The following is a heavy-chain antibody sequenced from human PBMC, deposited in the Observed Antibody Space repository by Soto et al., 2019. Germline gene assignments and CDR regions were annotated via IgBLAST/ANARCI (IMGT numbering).Heavy chain of an antibody. CDR1: GFSLSTSGVG. CDR2: IYWNDAK. CDR3: AHGDPVYYDSSAYYRGTYFQH. Sequence: QITLKESGPTLVKPTQTLTLTCTFSGFSLSTSGVGVGWIRQPPGKALDGLALIYWNDAKRHSPSLKSRLTITKDTSTTQVVLTMTNMDPVETATYYCAHGDPVYYDSSAYYRGTYFQHWGQGTLVTVSS. J-gene: IGHJ1*01. D-gene: IGHD3-22*01. V-gene: IGHV2-5*01.